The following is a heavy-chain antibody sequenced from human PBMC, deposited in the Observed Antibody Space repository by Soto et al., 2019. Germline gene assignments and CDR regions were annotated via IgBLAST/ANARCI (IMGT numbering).Heavy chain of an antibody. J-gene: IGHJ6*02. CDR1: GGTFSSYA. D-gene: IGHD3-16*01. Sequence: QVQLVQSGAEVKKPGSSVKVSCKASGGTFSSYAISWVRQAPEQGLEWMGGIIPFFRAANYAQKLQGRVTITADDSTSTAYMDLYSLRSEDTAVYYCARDVPLNYYDGTFSYYAMDVWGQGTTVTVSS. V-gene: IGHV1-69*01. CDR2: IIPFFRAA. CDR3: ARDVPLNYYDGTFSYYAMDV.